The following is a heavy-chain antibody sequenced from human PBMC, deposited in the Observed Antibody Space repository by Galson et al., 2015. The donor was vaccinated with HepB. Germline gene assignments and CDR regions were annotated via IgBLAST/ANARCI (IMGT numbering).Heavy chain of an antibody. CDR3: ARDVQYSSGWLDYYYYGMDV. V-gene: IGHV3-33*01. CDR1: GFTFSSYG. J-gene: IGHJ6*02. D-gene: IGHD6-19*01. Sequence: SLRLSCAASGFTFSSYGMHWVRQAPGKGLEWVAVIWYDGSNKYYADSVKGRFTISRDNSKNTLYLQMNSLRAEDTAVYYCARDVQYSSGWLDYYYYGMDVWGQGTTVTVSS. CDR2: IWYDGSNK.